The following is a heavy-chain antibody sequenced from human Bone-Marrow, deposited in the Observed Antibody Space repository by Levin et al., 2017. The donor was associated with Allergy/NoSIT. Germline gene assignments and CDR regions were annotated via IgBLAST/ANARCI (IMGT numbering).Heavy chain of an antibody. D-gene: IGHD2-8*01. Sequence: PAASVKVSCASSGFTFSGYWMAWVRQAPGKGLEWVANINRDGGDGYYVDSVKGRFTISRDNARNSLDLQMNSLRVEDTAVYYCARNGAWSFEFWGQGTLVTVSS. V-gene: IGHV3-7*02. CDR2: INRDGGDG. CDR1: GFTFSGYW. CDR3: ARNGAWSFEF. J-gene: IGHJ4*02.